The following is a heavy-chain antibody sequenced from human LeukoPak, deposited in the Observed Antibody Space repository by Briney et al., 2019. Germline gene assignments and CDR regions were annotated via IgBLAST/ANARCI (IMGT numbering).Heavy chain of an antibody. CDR3: ARLSGYSSGHYYSDY. Sequence: SETLSLTCTVSGGSISSDYWGWIRQPPGKGLEWIGYIYYRGSTNYNPSLKSRVTISVDTSKNQFSLKLSSVTAADTAVYYCARLSGYSSGHYYSDYWGQGTLVTVSS. V-gene: IGHV4-59*01. D-gene: IGHD3-22*01. CDR2: IYYRGST. J-gene: IGHJ4*02. CDR1: GGSISSDY.